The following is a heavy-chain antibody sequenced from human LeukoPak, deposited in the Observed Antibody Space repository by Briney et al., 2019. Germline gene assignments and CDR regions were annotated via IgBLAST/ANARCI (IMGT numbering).Heavy chain of an antibody. CDR1: GFMFHDYA. J-gene: IGHJ4*02. V-gene: IGHV3-43*02. D-gene: IGHD6-19*01. Sequence: GGSLRLSCAAPGFMFHDYAIHWVRQAPGKGLEWVSLISGDGGSTFYADSVKGRFTISRDNSKNSLYLQMNSLRSDDTALYCCARGSESSGWYDYWGQGTLVTVSS. CDR2: ISGDGGST. CDR3: ARGSESSGWYDY.